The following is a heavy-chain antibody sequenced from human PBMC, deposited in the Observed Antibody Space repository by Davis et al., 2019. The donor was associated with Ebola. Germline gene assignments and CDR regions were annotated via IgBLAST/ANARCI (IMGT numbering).Heavy chain of an antibody. CDR1: GGSFSGYY. D-gene: IGHD2-2*02. CDR3: ASGANYCSSTSCYTRFDY. CDR2: INHSGST. V-gene: IGHV4-34*01. J-gene: IGHJ4*02. Sequence: PGGSLRLSCAVYGGSFSGYYWSWIRQPPGKGLEWIGEINHSGSTNYNPSLKSRVTISVDTSKNQFSLKLSSVTAADTAVYYCASGANYCSSTSCYTRFDYWGQGTLVTVSS.